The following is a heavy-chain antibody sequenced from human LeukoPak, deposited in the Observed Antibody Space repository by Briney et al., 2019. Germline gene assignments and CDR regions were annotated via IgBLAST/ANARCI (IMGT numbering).Heavy chain of an antibody. J-gene: IGHJ4*02. V-gene: IGHV3-7*01. CDR3: ARGPSGYHNT. D-gene: IGHD5-12*01. CDR2: IKQDGSEK. CDR1: GFTFSNYW. Sequence: QPGGSLRLSCAASGFTFSNYWMSWVRQAPGKGLEWVANIKQDGSEKYYVDSVKGRFTISRDNAKNSLYLQMNSLRAEDTAVYYCARGPSGYHNTGGQGTLVTVSS.